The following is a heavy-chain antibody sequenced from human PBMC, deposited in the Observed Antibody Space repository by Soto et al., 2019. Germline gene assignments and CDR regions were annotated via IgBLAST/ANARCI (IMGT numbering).Heavy chain of an antibody. Sequence: QVQLVQSGAEVQKPGASVKVSCMAPRYIFTAYFMHWVRQAPGQGLEWMGWINPNKGATHYGLSFQGRVPMTRDTSNSTAYMELRSLRSSDTAVYYCACHDPGARFDPWGQGTLVIVSS. J-gene: IGHJ5*02. CDR2: INPNKGAT. CDR1: RYIFTAYF. CDR3: ACHDPGARFDP. D-gene: IGHD1-1*01. V-gene: IGHV1-2*02.